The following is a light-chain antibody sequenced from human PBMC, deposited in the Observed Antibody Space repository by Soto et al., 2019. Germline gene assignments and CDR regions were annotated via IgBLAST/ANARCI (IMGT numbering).Light chain of an antibody. CDR2: STS. CDR3: QQYNSYSEA. V-gene: IGKV1-9*01. J-gene: IGKJ1*01. Sequence: DIQLTHSPSFLSASVGDIATTTCRASQGISGSLAWYQQKPGKAPKLLIYSTSTWGSGVPARFSGSRSGTEFTLSISSLQPEDFATYYCQQYNSYSEAFGQGTKVDIK. CDR1: QGISGS.